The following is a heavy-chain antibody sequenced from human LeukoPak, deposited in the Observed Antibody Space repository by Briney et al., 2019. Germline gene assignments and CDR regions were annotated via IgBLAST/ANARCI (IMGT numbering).Heavy chain of an antibody. J-gene: IGHJ6*02. CDR2: TYYRSKWYN. Sequence: SQTLSLTCAISGDSVSSNYAAWNWIRQSPSRGLEWLGRTYYRSKWYNDYAVSVKSRITINPDTSKNQFSLKLSSVTAADTALYYCARLRCSGGSCYYYYYGMDVWGQGTTVIVSS. CDR3: ARLRCSGGSCYYYYYGMDV. CDR1: GDSVSSNYAA. D-gene: IGHD2-15*01. V-gene: IGHV6-1*01.